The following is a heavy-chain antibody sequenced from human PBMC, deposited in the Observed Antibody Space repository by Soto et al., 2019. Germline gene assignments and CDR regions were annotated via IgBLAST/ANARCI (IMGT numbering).Heavy chain of an antibody. CDR2: IYHAGST. D-gene: IGHD3-22*01. J-gene: IGHJ4*02. CDR3: ARVIYDSCGPSIPLDY. Sequence: SETLSLTCTVSGGSVSSSEWWSWVRQPPGKGREWIGEIYHAGSTNYNPSLKSRVTISVDKSKNQVSLKLSSVTAADTAVYYCARVIYDSCGPSIPLDYWGQGALVTVSS. V-gene: IGHV4-4*02. CDR1: GGSVSSSEW.